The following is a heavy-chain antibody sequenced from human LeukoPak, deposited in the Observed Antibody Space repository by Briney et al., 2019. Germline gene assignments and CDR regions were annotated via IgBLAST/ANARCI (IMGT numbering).Heavy chain of an antibody. CDR2: INPNSGGT. V-gene: IGHV1-2*02. CDR3: ARDGSGSYYGGSDY. J-gene: IGHJ4*02. CDR1: GYTFTGYY. Sequence: ASVKVSCKASGYTFTGYYMYWVRQAAGQGLEWMGWINPNSGGTNYAQKFQGRVTMTRDTSIFTAYMELSSLRSDDTAVYYCARDGSGSYYGGSDYWGQGTLVTVSS. D-gene: IGHD3-10*01.